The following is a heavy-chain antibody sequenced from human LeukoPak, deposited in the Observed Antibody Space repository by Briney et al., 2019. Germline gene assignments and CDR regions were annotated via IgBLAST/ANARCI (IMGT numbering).Heavy chain of an antibody. CDR3: AKTVVPATYYYGMDV. CDR1: GFTFSSYA. Sequence: XGSLRLSCAASGFTFSSYAMSWVRQAPGKGLEWVSAISGSGGSTYYADSVKGRFTISRDNSKNTLYLQMNSLRAEDTAVYYCAKTVVPATYYYGMDVWGQGTTVTVSS. D-gene: IGHD2-2*01. V-gene: IGHV3-23*01. CDR2: ISGSGGST. J-gene: IGHJ6*02.